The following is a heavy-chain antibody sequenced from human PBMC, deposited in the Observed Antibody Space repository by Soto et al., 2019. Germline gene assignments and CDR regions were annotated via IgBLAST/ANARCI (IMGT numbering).Heavy chain of an antibody. D-gene: IGHD5-18*01. J-gene: IGHJ4*03. CDR3: ALTYSEGNKLVQGYGVVAS. Sequence: PSDTLSLTCTSSGYSISAGHYWGLVRQTPGKGLEWIGVIHQSGSTRYNPSLRSRVSMSMETSKNQISLTLNSVAAPDTALYFCALTYSEGNKLVQGYGVVASWGKGNLVTVP. V-gene: IGHV4-38-2*02. CDR2: IHQSGST. CDR1: GYSISAGHY.